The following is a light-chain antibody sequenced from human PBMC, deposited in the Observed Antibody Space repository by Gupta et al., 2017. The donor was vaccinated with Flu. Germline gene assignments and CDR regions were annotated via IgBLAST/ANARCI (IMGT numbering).Light chain of an antibody. CDR3: QQSYYAPFT. V-gene: IGKV4-1*01. J-gene: IGKJ3*01. CDR2: CAS. Sequence: DIVMTQSPDSLAMSLGERATINCKSSQSVLNTSNNRNYLAWYQHKPGQPPNVLIYCASTRESGVPDRFSGSGSVTDFTLTIRRLQPEDVATSYCQQSYYAPFTFGPRTTLDIK. CDR1: QSVLNTSNNRNY.